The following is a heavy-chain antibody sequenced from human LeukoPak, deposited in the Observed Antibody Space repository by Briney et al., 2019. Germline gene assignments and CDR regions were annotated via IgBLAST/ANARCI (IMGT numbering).Heavy chain of an antibody. CDR2: ISYDGSNK. J-gene: IGHJ4*02. Sequence: GRSLRLSCAASGFTFSSYGMHWVRQAPGKGLEWVAVISYDGSNKYYADSVKGRFTISRDNSKNTLYLQMNSLRAEDTAVYYCARHYKSTRTTVFDYWGRGTLVTVSS. D-gene: IGHD4-11*01. CDR1: GFTFSSYG. V-gene: IGHV3-30*03. CDR3: ARHYKSTRTTVFDY.